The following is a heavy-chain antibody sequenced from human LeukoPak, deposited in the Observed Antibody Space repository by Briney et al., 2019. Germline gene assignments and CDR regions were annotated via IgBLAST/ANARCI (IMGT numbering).Heavy chain of an antibody. CDR1: GYTFTAYN. CDR3: IRDLYMAEASPDY. Sequence: ASVKVSCKASGYTFTAYNMHWVRQAPGQGPEWVGWMSPDSGGTNYAQKFQGRVTMTRDTSITTAYMELTRLTSDDTAVYYCIRDLYMAEASPDYWGQGTLVSAST. CDR2: MSPDSGGT. J-gene: IGHJ4*02. V-gene: IGHV1-2*02. D-gene: IGHD4-11*01.